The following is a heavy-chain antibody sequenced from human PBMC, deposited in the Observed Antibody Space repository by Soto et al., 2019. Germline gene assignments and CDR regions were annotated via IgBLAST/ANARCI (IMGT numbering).Heavy chain of an antibody. J-gene: IGHJ5*02. V-gene: IGHV4-31*03. CDR1: GAALNSGNYY. CDR3: ARLRIATNNYKWFDP. Sequence: SETLSLTCSVSGAALNSGNYYWSWIRQVPGKGPEWIGHIYVTGAVDYNPSLRDRITISQDTSERQFSLNLRLVTAADTAVYYCARLRIATNNYKWFDPWGQGTLVTVSS. D-gene: IGHD2-21*01. CDR2: IYVTGAV.